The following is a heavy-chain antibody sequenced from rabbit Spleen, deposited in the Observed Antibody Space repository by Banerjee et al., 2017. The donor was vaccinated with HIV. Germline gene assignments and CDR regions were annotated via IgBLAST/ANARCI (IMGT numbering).Heavy chain of an antibody. CDR2: IYAGSSGGT. V-gene: IGHV1S40*01. D-gene: IGHD1-1*01. CDR3: ARHDIGSGYPGKL. J-gene: IGHJ4*01. Sequence: QSLEESGGDLVKPGASLTLTCTASGFSFSSSYWISWVRQAPGKGLEWIACIYAGSSGGTNYASWAKGRFTVSKTSSTTVTLQVTSLTAADTAIYFCARHDIGSGYPGKLWGPGTLVTVS. CDR1: GFSFSSSYW.